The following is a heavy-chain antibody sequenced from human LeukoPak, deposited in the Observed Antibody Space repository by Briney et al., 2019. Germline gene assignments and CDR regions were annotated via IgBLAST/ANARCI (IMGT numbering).Heavy chain of an antibody. J-gene: IGHJ4*02. CDR3: ARDIAYYYGSGSYYNFDY. CDR1: GFTFDDYG. CDR2: INWNGGST. D-gene: IGHD3-10*01. V-gene: IGHV3-20*04. Sequence: GGSLRLSCAASGFTFDDYGMSWVRQAPGKGLEWVSGINWNGGSTGYADSVKGRFTISRDNAKNSLYLQMNSLRAEDTALYYCARDIAYYYGSGSYYNFDYRGQGTLVTVSS.